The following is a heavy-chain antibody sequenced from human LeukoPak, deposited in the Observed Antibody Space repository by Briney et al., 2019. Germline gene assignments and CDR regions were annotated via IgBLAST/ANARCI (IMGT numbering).Heavy chain of an antibody. CDR2: IRSKVNNYAT. J-gene: IGHJ4*02. D-gene: IGHD1-14*01. CDR1: GFTFSGSA. CDR3: TLLHNGY. Sequence: GGSLRLSCVASGFTFSGSAMQWVRRTPGKRLEWVGRIRSKVNNYATAYSSSVKGRFTVSRDDSKNTTYLQMNSLKAEDTAVYYCTLLHNGYWGQGTLVTVSS. V-gene: IGHV3-73*01.